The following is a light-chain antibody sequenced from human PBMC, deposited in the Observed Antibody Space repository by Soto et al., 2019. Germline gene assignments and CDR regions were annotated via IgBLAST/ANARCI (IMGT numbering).Light chain of an antibody. V-gene: IGKV3-20*01. J-gene: IGKJ1*01. CDR2: GAX. CDR3: QQSET. CDR1: QSVTSSY. Sequence: VVLEQSXGTLSLKKREXXXXXXXDSQSVTSSYLALYQQXPAHPPSLLIYGAXSIATGIPDRFSGSGYVTDFTDFTLNISSLQSEDFAVYYCQQSETFGQVTNVDIK.